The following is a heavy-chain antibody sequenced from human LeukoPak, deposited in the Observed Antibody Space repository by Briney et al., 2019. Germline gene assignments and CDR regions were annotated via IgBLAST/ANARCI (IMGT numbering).Heavy chain of an antibody. CDR1: GXTFRHYW. CDR3: ARFRAGAGDF. J-gene: IGHJ4*02. CDR2: INPDGTTI. Sequence: PGGSLRLSCAASGXTFRHYWMHWVRQVPGKGLVWVSRINPDGTTINYADSVRGRFAISRDNAKNTLHLEMNGLRADDTAVYYCARFRAGAGDFWGQGTLVSVSS. D-gene: IGHD4/OR15-4a*01. V-gene: IGHV3-74*01.